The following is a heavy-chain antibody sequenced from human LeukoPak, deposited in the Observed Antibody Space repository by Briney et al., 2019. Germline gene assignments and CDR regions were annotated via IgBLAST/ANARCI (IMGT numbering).Heavy chain of an antibody. V-gene: IGHV3-74*01. Sequence: GGSLRLSCAASGFTFSNYWMHWVRLAPGKGPMWVSRISTDGRFTSYADSVKGRFTISRDNAENTLYLHMSSLRAEDTAVYYCARRAGAYSHPYDYWGQGTLVTVSS. D-gene: IGHD4/OR15-4a*01. CDR2: ISTDGRFT. CDR1: GFTFSNYW. J-gene: IGHJ4*02. CDR3: ARRAGAYSHPYDY.